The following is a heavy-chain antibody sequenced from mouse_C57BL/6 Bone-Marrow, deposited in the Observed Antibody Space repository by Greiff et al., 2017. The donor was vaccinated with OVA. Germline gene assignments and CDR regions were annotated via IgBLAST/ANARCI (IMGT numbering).Heavy chain of an antibody. D-gene: IGHD1-1*01. V-gene: IGHV1-18*01. CDR3: ARPFLRAMDY. Sequence: EVQLVESGPELVKPGASVKIPCKASGYTFTDYNMDWVKQSHGKSLEWIGDINPNNGGTIYNQKFKGKVTLTVDKSSSTAYMELRSLTSEDTAVYYCARPFLRAMDYWGQGTSVTVSS. CDR1: GYTFTDYN. CDR2: INPNNGGT. J-gene: IGHJ4*01.